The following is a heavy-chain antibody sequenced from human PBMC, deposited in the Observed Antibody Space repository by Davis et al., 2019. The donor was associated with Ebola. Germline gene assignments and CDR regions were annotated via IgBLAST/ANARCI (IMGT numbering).Heavy chain of an antibody. D-gene: IGHD3-3*01. CDR3: ARLPRSYDFWSGSYYYYGMDV. CDR2: NYYSGST. V-gene: IGHV4-59*11. CDR1: GGSISSHY. Sequence: MPSETLSLTCTVSGGSISSHYWSWIRQPPGKGLEWIGYNYYSGSTNYNPSLKSRVTISVDTSKNQFSLKLTSVTAADTAVYYCARLPRSYDFWSGSYYYYGMDVWGQGTTVTVSS. J-gene: IGHJ6*02.